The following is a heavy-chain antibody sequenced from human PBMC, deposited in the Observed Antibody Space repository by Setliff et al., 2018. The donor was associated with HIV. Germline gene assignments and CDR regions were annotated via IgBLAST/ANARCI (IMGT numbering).Heavy chain of an antibody. CDR3: VRDIKYCWGMHHIGPSPGFDY. J-gene: IGHJ4*02. D-gene: IGHD3-16*01. CDR1: GYTFAGNY. V-gene: IGHV1-2*06. CDR2: INPNSGGT. Sequence: GASVKVSCKASGYTFAGNYMHWVRQAPGQGLEWMGRINPNSGGTNYAQKFQGRVTMTRDTSISTAYMDLNRLKSDDTAVYYCVRDIKYCWGMHHIGPSPGFDYWGQGTLVTVSS.